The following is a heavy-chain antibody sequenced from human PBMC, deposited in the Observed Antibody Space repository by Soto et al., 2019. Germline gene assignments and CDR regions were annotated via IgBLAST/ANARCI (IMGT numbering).Heavy chain of an antibody. CDR1: GGSISSYY. CDR3: ARAKYSDFDY. J-gene: IGHJ4*02. V-gene: IGHV4-59*01. D-gene: IGHD4-4*01. CDR2: IYYSGST. Sequence: KTSETLSLTCTVSGGSISSYYWSWIRQPPGKGLEWIGYIYYSGSTNYNPSLKSRVTISVDTSKNQFSLKLSSVTAADTAVYYCARAKYSDFDYWGQGTLVTVSS.